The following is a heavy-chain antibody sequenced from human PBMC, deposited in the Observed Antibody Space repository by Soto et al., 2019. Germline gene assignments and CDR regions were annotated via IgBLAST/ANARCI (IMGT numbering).Heavy chain of an antibody. V-gene: IGHV3-11*05. Sequence: QVQLVESGGGLVKPGGSLRLSCAASGFTFSDYYMSWIRQAPGKGLEWVSYISGGSSYTNYADSVKGRFTISRDNAKSSLYLQMNSLRAEDTAVYYCARPRACYIHWVFVCWGQGPLVSVSS. CDR2: ISGGSSYT. J-gene: IGHJ4*02. CDR3: ARPRACYIHWVFVC. D-gene: IGHD2-15*01. CDR1: GFTFSDYY.